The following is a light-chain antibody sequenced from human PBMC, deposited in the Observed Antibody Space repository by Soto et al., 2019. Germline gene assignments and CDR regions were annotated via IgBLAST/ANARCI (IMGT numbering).Light chain of an antibody. CDR2: GNS. Sequence: QSVLTQPPSVSGAPGQRVTISCTGSSSNIGAGYDVHWYQQLPGTAPKLLIYGNSNRPSGVPDRFSGSKSGTSASLAITGLGAEDEADYYCQSYDSSLGGGVFGGGTKLTAL. V-gene: IGLV1-40*01. CDR3: QSYDSSLGGGV. J-gene: IGLJ3*02. CDR1: SSNIGAGYD.